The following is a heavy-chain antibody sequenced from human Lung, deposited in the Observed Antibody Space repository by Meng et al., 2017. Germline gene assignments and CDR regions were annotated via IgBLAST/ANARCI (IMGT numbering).Heavy chain of an antibody. CDR2: IITKTNNYAT. J-gene: IGHJ3*02. CDR1: GFIFSGSD. Sequence: EGQRWGSGGGLVQPGGSLKLSCAASGFIFSGSDIHWVRQASGKGLEWVGRIITKTNNYATAYAASVKGRFTISRDDSLTTAYLQMNSLRSEDTALYYCTVYITGHIWGRGTMVTVSS. V-gene: IGHV3-73*01. D-gene: IGHD6-19*01. CDR3: TVYITGHI.